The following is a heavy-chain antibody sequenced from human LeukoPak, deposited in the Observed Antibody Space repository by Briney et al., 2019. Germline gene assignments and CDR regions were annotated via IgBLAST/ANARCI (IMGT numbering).Heavy chain of an antibody. CDR2: INHSGST. CDR1: GGSFSGYY. J-gene: IGHJ3*02. V-gene: IGHV4-34*01. D-gene: IGHD3-9*01. Sequence: SETLSLTCAVYGGSFSGYYWSWIRQPPGKGLEWIGEINHSGSTNYNPSLKSRVTISVDTSKNQFSLKLSSVTAADTAVYYCARESYDILTGPGNAFDIWGQGTMVTVSS. CDR3: ARESYDILTGPGNAFDI.